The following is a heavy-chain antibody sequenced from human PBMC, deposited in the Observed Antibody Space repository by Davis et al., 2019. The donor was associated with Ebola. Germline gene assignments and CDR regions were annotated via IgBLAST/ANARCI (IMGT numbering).Heavy chain of an antibody. J-gene: IGHJ4*02. CDR3: ARVRSYYGDSDY. D-gene: IGHD4-17*01. CDR1: GFTFSSYA. V-gene: IGHV3-30-3*01. CDR2: ISYDGSNK. Sequence: GGSLRLSCAASGFTFSSYAMHWVRQAPGKGLEWVAVISYDGSNKYYADSVKGRFTISRDNSKNTLYLQMNSLRAEDTAVYYCARVRSYYGDSDYWGQGTLVTVSS.